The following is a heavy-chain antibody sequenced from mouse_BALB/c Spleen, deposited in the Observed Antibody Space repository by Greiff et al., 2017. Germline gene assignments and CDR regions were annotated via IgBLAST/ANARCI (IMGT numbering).Heavy chain of an antibody. V-gene: IGHV2-6-7*01. CDR1: GFSLTGYG. CDR2: IWGDGST. CDR3: ARDNYGNYAYYYAMDY. Sequence: QVQLKQSGPGLVAPSQSLSITCTVSGFSLTGYGVNWVRQPPGKGLEWLGMIWGDGSTDYKSALKSRLSISKDNSKSQVFLKMNSLQTDDTARYYCARDNYGNYAYYYAMDYWGQGTSVTVSS. J-gene: IGHJ4*01. D-gene: IGHD2-1*01.